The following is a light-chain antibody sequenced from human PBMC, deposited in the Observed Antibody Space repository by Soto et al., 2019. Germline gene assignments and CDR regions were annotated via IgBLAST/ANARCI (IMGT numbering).Light chain of an antibody. CDR3: CSSGGSPTYV. CDR2: EVN. Sequence: QSALTQPASVSGSPGQSITISRTGTSSNVGSYKPVSWYQQHPGKAPKLMIFEVNKRPSGVSNRFSGSKSGNTASLTISGLKVEDEADYYCCSSGGSPTYVFGTGTKVTVL. J-gene: IGLJ1*01. CDR1: SSNVGSYKP. V-gene: IGLV2-23*02.